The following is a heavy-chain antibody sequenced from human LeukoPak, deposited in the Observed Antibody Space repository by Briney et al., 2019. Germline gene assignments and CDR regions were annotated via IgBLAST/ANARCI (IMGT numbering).Heavy chain of an antibody. CDR2: INPSGGST. CDR1: XXTFTSYY. Sequence: SVXXSXKASXXTFTSYYMHWVRQAPGQGLEWMGIINPSGGSTSYAQKFQGRVTMTRDTSTSTVYMELSSLRSEDTAVYYCARDHVDYYYGMDVWGQGTTVTVSS. CDR3: ARDHVDYYYGMDV. J-gene: IGHJ6*02. V-gene: IGHV1-46*01.